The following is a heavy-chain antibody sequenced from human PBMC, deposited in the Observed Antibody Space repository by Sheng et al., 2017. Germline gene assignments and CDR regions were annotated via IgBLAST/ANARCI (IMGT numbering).Heavy chain of an antibody. V-gene: IGHV3-30*04. D-gene: IGHD1-26*01. CDR1: GFTFSNYA. CDR3: AREMGATNAFDI. CDR2: ISFDGSNK. Sequence: QVQLVESGGGVVQPGRSLRLSCAASGFTFSNYAMHWVRQAPGKGLEWVAVISFDGSNKYYADSVKGRFTLSRDNSKTTLYLQMNSLRGEDTAVYYCAREMGATNAFDIVGPRDNGHRL. J-gene: IGHJ3*02.